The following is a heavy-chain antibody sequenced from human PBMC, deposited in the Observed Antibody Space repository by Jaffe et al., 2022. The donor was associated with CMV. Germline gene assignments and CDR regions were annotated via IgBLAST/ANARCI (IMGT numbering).Heavy chain of an antibody. Sequence: QLQLQESGPGLVKPSETLSLTCTVSGGSISSSSYYWGWIRQPPGKGLEWIGSIYYSGSTYYNPSLKSRVTISVDTSKNQFSLKLSSVTAADTAVYYCASPGYSSSWPISRAFDIWGQGTMVTVSS. D-gene: IGHD6-13*01. CDR1: GGSISSSSYY. CDR3: ASPGYSSSWPISRAFDI. CDR2: IYYSGST. J-gene: IGHJ3*02. V-gene: IGHV4-39*01.